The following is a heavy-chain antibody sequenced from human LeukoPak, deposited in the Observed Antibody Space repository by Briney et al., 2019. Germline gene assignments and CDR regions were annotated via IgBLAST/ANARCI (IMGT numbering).Heavy chain of an antibody. J-gene: IGHJ4*02. CDR1: GGSISSSNYY. CDR2: IYYSGST. Sequence: PSETLSLTCTVSGGSISSSNYYWGWIRQPPGKGLEWIGSIYYSGSTYYNPSLKSRVTISVDTSKNQFSLRLSSVTAADTAVYYCARDFGARGWLDYWGQGTLVTVSS. V-gene: IGHV4-39*02. D-gene: IGHD6-19*01. CDR3: ARDFGARGWLDY.